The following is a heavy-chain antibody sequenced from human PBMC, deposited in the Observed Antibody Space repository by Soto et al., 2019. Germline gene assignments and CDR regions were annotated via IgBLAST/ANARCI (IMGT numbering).Heavy chain of an antibody. CDR1: GFTFSTSS. CDR2: TRFSGGII. Sequence: EAQLVESGGGLVQPGGSLRLSCAASGFTFSTSSMSWVRQAPGKGLEWVSYTRFSGGIIYYADSVRGRFAISRDNAKNSLYLEMNSLRAEDTAVYYCVRESIRATTGPYRGQGTLVTVSS. J-gene: IGHJ4*02. CDR3: VRESIRATTGPY. V-gene: IGHV3-48*01. D-gene: IGHD1-1*01.